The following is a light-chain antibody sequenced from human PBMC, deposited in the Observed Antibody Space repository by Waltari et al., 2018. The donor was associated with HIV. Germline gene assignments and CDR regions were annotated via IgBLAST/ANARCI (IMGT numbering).Light chain of an antibody. V-gene: IGKV4-1*01. CDR1: HTLSYSPDNKNH. CDR3: QQSYATPLT. CDR2: RAS. Sequence: DIVLTQAPHPLTVSLGEGASHSFMSSHTLSYSPDNKNHLAWYQQKARQSPQVLLSRASDRQPGVADRVSGSGSGTNFTLTVNNVQAEDVAIYFCQQSYATPLTFGPRTRVDI. J-gene: IGKJ3*01.